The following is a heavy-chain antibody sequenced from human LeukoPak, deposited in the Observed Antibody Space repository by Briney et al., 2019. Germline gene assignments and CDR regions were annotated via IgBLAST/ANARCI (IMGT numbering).Heavy chain of an antibody. D-gene: IGHD3-10*01. CDR2: VNTNTGNP. Sequence: AAVKVSCKASGYTFTTYGLNWVRQAPGQRLEWMGLVNTNTGNPTYAQGFTGRFVFSLDTSVSTAYLQISSLKAEDTAVYYCGRGSSGSRRRDSDYWGQGTLVTVSS. V-gene: IGHV7-4-1*02. CDR3: GRGSSGSRRRDSDY. J-gene: IGHJ4*02. CDR1: GYTFTTYG.